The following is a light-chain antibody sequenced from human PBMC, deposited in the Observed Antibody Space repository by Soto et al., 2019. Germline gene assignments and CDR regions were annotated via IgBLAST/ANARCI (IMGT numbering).Light chain of an antibody. CDR1: QDIRDS. CDR3: QQYDNLPTT. J-gene: IGKJ1*01. V-gene: IGKV1-33*01. CDR2: DSS. Sequence: QMTQSPSSLSASVGDTVTITCQASQDIRDSLNWYQHKPGRAPSLVIYDSSNLKTGVPPRFSGDGSETEFSFTISGLQPEDIGTYYCQQYDNLPTTFGQGTRVDIK.